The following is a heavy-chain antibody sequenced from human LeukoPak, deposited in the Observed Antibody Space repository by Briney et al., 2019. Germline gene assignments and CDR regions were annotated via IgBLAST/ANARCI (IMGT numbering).Heavy chain of an antibody. D-gene: IGHD3-10*01. V-gene: IGHV3-11*04. CDR2: ISSSGSTI. Sequence: GGTLRLSCAASGVTFSDYYMSWIRQAPGTGLECVSYISSSGSTIYYADSVKGRFTISRDNAKNSLYLQMNSLRAEDTAVYYCARDLSGTMVRGFFDYWGQGTLVTVSS. CDR3: ARDLSGTMVRGFFDY. CDR1: GVTFSDYY. J-gene: IGHJ4*02.